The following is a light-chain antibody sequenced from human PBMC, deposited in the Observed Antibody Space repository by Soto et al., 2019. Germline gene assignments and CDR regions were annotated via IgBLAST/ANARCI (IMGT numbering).Light chain of an antibody. J-gene: IGKJ3*01. V-gene: IGKV3-15*01. CDR3: QQYDNWPFT. CDR2: GAS. Sequence: EIVMTQSPATLSVSPGEGATLSCRASQSVSSKLAWYQQKPGQAPRLLIYGASTRATGIPARFSGSESGPEFALTISSLQSEDFAVYYCQQYDNWPFTFGPGTKVDIK. CDR1: QSVSSK.